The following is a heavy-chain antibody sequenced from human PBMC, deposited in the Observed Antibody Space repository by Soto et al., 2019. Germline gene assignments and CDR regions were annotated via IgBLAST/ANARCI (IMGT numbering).Heavy chain of an antibody. J-gene: IGHJ3*02. CDR2: MNPNSGNT. CDR1: GYTFTSYD. Sequence: AASVKVSCKASGYTFTSYDINWVRQATGQGLERMGWMNPNSGNTGYAQKFQGRVTMTRNTSISTAYMELSSLRSEDTAVYYCAREGVPATAIYDDAFDIWGQGTMVTVSS. D-gene: IGHD2-2*01. CDR3: AREGVPATAIYDDAFDI. V-gene: IGHV1-8*01.